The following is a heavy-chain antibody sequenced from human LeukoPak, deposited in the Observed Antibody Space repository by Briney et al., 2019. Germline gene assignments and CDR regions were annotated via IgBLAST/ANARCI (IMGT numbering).Heavy chain of an antibody. CDR1: GYTFINYN. V-gene: IGHV1-46*01. D-gene: IGHD6-19*01. CDR2: IIPSGGST. CDR3: ARDIRSGWYYFDY. Sequence: ASVKVSCKTSGYTFINYNIHWVRQAPGQGLEWMGIIIPSGGSTIYAQKFRGRVTVTRDTSTSTVYMELSSLRPEDTAVYYCARDIRSGWYYFDYWGQGTLVTVSS. J-gene: IGHJ4*02.